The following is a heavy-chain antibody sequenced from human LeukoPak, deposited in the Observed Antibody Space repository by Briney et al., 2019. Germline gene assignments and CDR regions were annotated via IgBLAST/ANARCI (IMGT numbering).Heavy chain of an antibody. Sequence: GGSLRLSCAGSGFTFSSYWMHWVRQAPGKGLVWASRIKFDGSITMYADSVKGRFTISRDNAKNTLYLQMTSLRAEDTAIYYCARNDYFSSWGQGTLVTVSS. V-gene: IGHV3-74*03. D-gene: IGHD3-16*01. CDR2: IKFDGSIT. J-gene: IGHJ5*02. CDR3: ARNDYFSS. CDR1: GFTFSSYW.